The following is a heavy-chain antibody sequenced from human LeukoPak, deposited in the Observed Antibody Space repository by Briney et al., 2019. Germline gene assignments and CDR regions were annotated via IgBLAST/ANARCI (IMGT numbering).Heavy chain of an antibody. J-gene: IGHJ4*02. D-gene: IGHD3-22*01. CDR3: ARLDYYDSNALDY. CDR2: IYQRATV. CDR1: GYSISSGYF. V-gene: IGHV4-38-2*02. Sequence: SETLSLTCNVSGYSISSGYFWGWVRQAPGKGLEWIGSIYQRATVHYNPSLKSRVTISLDTSKNQFSLKLSSVTAADTAIYFCARLDYYDSNALDYWGQGALVTVSS.